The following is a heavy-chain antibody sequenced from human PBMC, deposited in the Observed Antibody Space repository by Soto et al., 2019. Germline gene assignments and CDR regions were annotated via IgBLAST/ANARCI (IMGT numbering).Heavy chain of an antibody. CDR2: IYYSGST. CDR3: ARLSTVPTKFDL. CDR1: GGSISSGDYY. D-gene: IGHD5-12*01. V-gene: IGHV4-30-4*01. J-gene: IGHJ2*01. Sequence: SETLSLTCTVSGGSISSGDYYWSWIRQPPGKGLEWIGYIYYSGSTYYNPSLKSRVTITVDTSKNQFSLKLSSVTAADTAVYYCARLSTVPTKFDLWGRGTLVTVSS.